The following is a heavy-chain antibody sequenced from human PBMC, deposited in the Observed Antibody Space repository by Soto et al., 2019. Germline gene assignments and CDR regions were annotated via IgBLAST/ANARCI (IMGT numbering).Heavy chain of an antibody. D-gene: IGHD5-12*01. J-gene: IGHJ6*02. V-gene: IGHV3-33*01. Sequence: GGSLRLSCAASGFTFSSYGMHWVRQAPGKGLEWVAVIWYDGSNKYYADSVKGRFTISRDNSKNTLYLQMNSLRAEDTAVYYCARDPANPQNYYDYAYYGMDVWGQGTTVTVSS. CDR1: GFTFSSYG. CDR3: ARDPANPQNYYDYAYYGMDV. CDR2: IWYDGSNK.